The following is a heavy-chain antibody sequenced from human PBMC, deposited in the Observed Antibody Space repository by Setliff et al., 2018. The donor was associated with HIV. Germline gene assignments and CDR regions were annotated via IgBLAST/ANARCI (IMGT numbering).Heavy chain of an antibody. V-gene: IGHV4-38-2*02. CDR2: IAYSGTTMYT. J-gene: IGHJ4*02. CDR1: GYSISSGYY. Sequence: SETLSLTCTVSGYSISSGYYWGWIRQPPGKGLEWIGSIAYSGTTMYTNYNPSLESRVIISEDTSRDQFFLKLTSVAADDTGIYYCARGPPFAYWGQGLLVTVSS. CDR3: ARGPPFAY.